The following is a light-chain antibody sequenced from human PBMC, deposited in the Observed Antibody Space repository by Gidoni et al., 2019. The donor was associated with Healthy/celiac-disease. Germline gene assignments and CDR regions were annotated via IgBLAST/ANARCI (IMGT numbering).Light chain of an antibody. CDR1: QSVSSY. CDR2: DAS. CDR3: QQRSNWPPGYT. V-gene: IGKV3-11*01. J-gene: IGKJ2*01. Sequence: EIVLTQSPATLYLSPGERATISCRASQSVSSYLAWYQQKPGQAPRLLIYDASNRATGIPARFSGSGSGTDFTLTISSLEPEDFAVYYCQQRSNWPPGYTFGQGTKLEIK.